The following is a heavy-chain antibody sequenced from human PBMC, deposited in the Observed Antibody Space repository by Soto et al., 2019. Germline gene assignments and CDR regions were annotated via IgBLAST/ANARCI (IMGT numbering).Heavy chain of an antibody. Sequence: GASVKVSCKASGYTFTSYGISWVRQAPGQGLEWMGWISAYNGNTNYAQKLQGRVTITRDTSASTAYMELSSLRSEDTAVYYCARDPGYSYGYNRGQGTLVTVSS. CDR1: GYTFTSYG. V-gene: IGHV1-18*01. D-gene: IGHD5-18*01. CDR2: ISAYNGNT. J-gene: IGHJ4*02. CDR3: ARDPGYSYGYN.